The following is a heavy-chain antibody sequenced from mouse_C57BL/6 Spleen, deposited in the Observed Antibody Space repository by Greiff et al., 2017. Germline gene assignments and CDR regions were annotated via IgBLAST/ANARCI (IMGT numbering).Heavy chain of an antibody. Sequence: EFQLQQSGPELVKPGASVKISCKASGYSFTSYYMNWVKQSPEKSLEWIGEINPSTGGTTYNQKFKAKATLTVDKSSSTAYMQLKSLTSEDSAVYYCARTRSSYAMDYWGQGTSGTVSS. CDR2: INPSTGGT. CDR1: GYSFTSYY. V-gene: IGHV1-42*01. D-gene: IGHD1-1*01. CDR3: ARTRSSYAMDY. J-gene: IGHJ4*01.